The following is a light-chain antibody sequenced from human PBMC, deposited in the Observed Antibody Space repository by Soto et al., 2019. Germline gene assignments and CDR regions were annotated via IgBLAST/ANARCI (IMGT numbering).Light chain of an antibody. Sequence: DIQMTQSPSSLSASVGDRVTITCRASQTISSHLNWYQQKPGKAPNLLIYAASSLQSGVPSRFSGSRSGADFTLTINSLQPEDFATYYCQQSHSMPLTFGQGTKVEIK. CDR1: QTISSH. J-gene: IGKJ1*01. V-gene: IGKV1-39*01. CDR2: AAS. CDR3: QQSHSMPLT.